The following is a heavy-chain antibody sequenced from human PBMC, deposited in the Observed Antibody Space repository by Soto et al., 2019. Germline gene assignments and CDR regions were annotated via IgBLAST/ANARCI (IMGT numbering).Heavy chain of an antibody. V-gene: IGHV3-30-3*01. CDR1: GFTFSSYA. Sequence: QVQLVESGGGVVQHGRSLRLSCAASGFTFSSYAMHWVRQAPGKGLEWVAVISYDGSNKYYADSVKGRFTISRDNSKNTLYLQMNSLRAEDTAVYYCARGSSGWGGAFDIWGQGTMVTVSS. CDR2: ISYDGSNK. J-gene: IGHJ3*02. CDR3: ARGSSGWGGAFDI. D-gene: IGHD6-19*01.